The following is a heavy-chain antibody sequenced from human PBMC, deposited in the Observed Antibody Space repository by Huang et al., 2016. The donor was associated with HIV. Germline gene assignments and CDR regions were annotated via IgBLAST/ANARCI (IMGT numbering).Heavy chain of an antibody. Sequence: QVRLEQWGPNLLKPSDTLSLKCAVYGGSFSDYFWTWIRQSPVKGLEWIGEVNHRGSATHNPSKNQFYLNLTSVTAADTAVYFCARPKMTATPFDSSWSYFDFWGRGTPVTVSS. D-gene: IGHD3-10*01. CDR1: GGSFSDYF. J-gene: IGHJ4*02. V-gene: IGHV4-34*01. CDR2: VNHRGSA. CDR3: ARPKMTATPFDSSWSYFDF.